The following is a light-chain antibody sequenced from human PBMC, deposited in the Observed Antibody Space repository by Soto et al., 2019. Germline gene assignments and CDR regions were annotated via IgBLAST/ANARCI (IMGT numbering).Light chain of an antibody. Sequence: QSALTQPASVSASPGQSITISCTGTSSNVGTYDLVSWYQHHPDKAPKLIIYEGTKRPSGISSRFSGSKSGNTASLTISGLQAEDDADYYCCSFADGAALVFGGGTKVTVL. J-gene: IGLJ2*01. V-gene: IGLV2-23*01. CDR1: SSNVGTYDL. CDR3: CSFADGAALV. CDR2: EGT.